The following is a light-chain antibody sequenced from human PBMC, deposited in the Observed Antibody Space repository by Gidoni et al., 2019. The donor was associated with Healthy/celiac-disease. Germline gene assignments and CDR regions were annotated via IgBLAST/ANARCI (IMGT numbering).Light chain of an antibody. V-gene: IGKV1-5*03. CDR1: QSISSW. CDR2: KAS. CDR3: QQYNSYSGT. Sequence: DIQTTPLPSTLSASVGDRVTITCRASQSISSWLAWYQQKPGKAPKLLIYKASSLESGVPSRFSGSGSGTECTLTISSLQPDDFATYYCQQYNSYSGTFGQGTKVEIK. J-gene: IGKJ1*01.